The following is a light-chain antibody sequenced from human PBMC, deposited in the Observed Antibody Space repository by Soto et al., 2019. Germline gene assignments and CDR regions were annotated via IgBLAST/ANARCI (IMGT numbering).Light chain of an antibody. V-gene: IGKV1-5*03. CDR2: KAS. CDR1: QNINDL. Sequence: DIQMTQSPSTLSASVGDRVTITCRASQNINDLLAWYRQKPGKAPNLLIYKASSLESGVPSRFSGSRYGTEFTLTISSLQPDDFATFYCQQYITYSRAFGQGTKV. J-gene: IGKJ1*01. CDR3: QQYITYSRA.